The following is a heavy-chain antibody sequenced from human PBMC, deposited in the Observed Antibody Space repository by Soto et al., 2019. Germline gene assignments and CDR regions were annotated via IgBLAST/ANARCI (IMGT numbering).Heavy chain of an antibody. CDR3: ARVPRGYSYGYDY. CDR2: INHSGST. D-gene: IGHD5-18*01. J-gene: IGHJ4*02. CDR1: GGSFSGYY. V-gene: IGHV4-34*01. Sequence: SETLSLTCAVYGGSFSGYYWTWIPPPSGKVLEWSGEINHSGSTNDHSSLKSRVTISVDTSKNQFSLKLSSVTAADTAVYYGARVPRGYSYGYDYWGQGTLVTVAS.